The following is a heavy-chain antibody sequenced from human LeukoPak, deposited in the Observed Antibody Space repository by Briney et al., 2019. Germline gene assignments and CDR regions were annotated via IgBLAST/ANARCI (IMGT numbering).Heavy chain of an antibody. CDR2: MYYSGNI. J-gene: IGHJ4*02. Sequence: SPTLSLTCSVSGASISSGGYYWSWIRQHPGKGLEWIGYMYYSGNIYYNPSLKSRVTISVDTTKNQFSLRLSSVTAADTAMYYCARGGQWLAPGPDYWGQGTLVTVSS. CDR3: ARGGQWLAPGPDY. V-gene: IGHV4-31*02. CDR1: GASISSGGYY. D-gene: IGHD6-19*01.